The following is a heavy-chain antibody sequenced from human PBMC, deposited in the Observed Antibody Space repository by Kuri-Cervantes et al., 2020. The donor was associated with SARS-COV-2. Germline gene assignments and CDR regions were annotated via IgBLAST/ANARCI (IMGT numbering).Heavy chain of an antibody. V-gene: IGHV3-49*04. Sequence: GGSLRLSCSASGFTFGDYAMSWVRQAPGKGLEWVGFIRSKAYGGTTEYAASAKGRFTISRDDSKSIAYLQMNTLETEDTAVYYCSRSYDFWGGKPPVFAGYYMDVWGKGTTVTVSS. CDR1: GFTFGDYA. J-gene: IGHJ6*03. CDR2: IRSKAYGGTT. CDR3: SRSYDFWGGKPPVFAGYYMDV. D-gene: IGHD3-3*01.